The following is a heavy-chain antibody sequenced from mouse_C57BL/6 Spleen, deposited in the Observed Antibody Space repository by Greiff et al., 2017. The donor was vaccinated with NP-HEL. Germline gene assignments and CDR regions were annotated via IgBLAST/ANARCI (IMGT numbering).Heavy chain of an antibody. CDR2: IYPRSGNT. D-gene: IGHD3-2*02. J-gene: IGHJ2*01. V-gene: IGHV1-81*01. CDR1: GYTFTSYG. Sequence: QVQLKQSGAELARPGASVKLSCKASGYTFTSYGISWVKQRTGQGLEWIGEIYPRSGNTYYNEKFKGKATLTADKSSSTAYMELRSLTSEDSAVYFWARGGAQALLDYWGQGTTLTVSS. CDR3: ARGGAQALLDY.